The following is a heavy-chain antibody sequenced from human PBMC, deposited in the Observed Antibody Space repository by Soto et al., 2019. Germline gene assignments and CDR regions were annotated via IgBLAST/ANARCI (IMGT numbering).Heavy chain of an antibody. J-gene: IGHJ4*02. V-gene: IGHV3-11*05. Sequence: QVQLVESGGGLVKPGGSLRLSCAASGFTFSDYYMSWIRQAPGKGLEWVSYISSSSSYTNYADSVKGRFTISRDNAKKSLYLQMNSLRAEDTAVYYCASVDSSGYSPTHWGQGTLVTVSS. D-gene: IGHD3-22*01. CDR2: ISSSSSYT. CDR3: ASVDSSGYSPTH. CDR1: GFTFSDYY.